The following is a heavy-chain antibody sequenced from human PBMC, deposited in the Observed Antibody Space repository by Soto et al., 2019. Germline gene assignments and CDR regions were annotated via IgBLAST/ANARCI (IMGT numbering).Heavy chain of an antibody. J-gene: IGHJ6*02. CDR3: ASPGYRPNYGMEV. Sequence: QVQLVQSGAEVKKPGASMRISCRASGYTFSNYGVSWVRQAPGQGLEWMGWISAYNGDTNYAQNHQGRVNMTTDTSTNTAYMELRSLRSDDTAVYYCASPGYRPNYGMEVWGQGTMVTVSS. CDR1: GYTFSNYG. V-gene: IGHV1-18*01. CDR2: ISAYNGDT. D-gene: IGHD5-18*01.